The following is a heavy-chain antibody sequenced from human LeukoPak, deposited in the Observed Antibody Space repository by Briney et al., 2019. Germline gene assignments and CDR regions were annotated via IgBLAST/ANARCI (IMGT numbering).Heavy chain of an antibody. V-gene: IGHV1-18*01. CDR2: ISAYNGNT. CDR1: GYTFTTYG. CDR3: ARDRPAGGYCTSASCYSSRGMDV. J-gene: IGHJ6*02. Sequence: ASVKVSCKASGYTFTTYGISWVRQAPGQGLEWMGWISAYNGNTNYVQNLQGRVTMTTDTSTSTAYMELRSLRSDDTAVYYCARDRPAGGYCTSASCYSSRGMDVWGQGTTVTVSS. D-gene: IGHD2-2*02.